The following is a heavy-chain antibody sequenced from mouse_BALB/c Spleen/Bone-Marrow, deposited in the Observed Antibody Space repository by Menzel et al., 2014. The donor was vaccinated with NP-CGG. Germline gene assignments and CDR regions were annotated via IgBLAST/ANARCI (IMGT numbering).Heavy chain of an antibody. CDR3: TRDAMDY. Sequence: EVKLMESGGGLVKPGGSPELSCAASGFTFSSYTMSWVRQTPEKRLEWVATISSGGSYTYYPDSVKGRFTISRDNAKNTLYLQMSSLKSEDTAMYYCTRDAMDYWGQGTSVTVSP. CDR1: GFTFSSYT. J-gene: IGHJ4*01. V-gene: IGHV5-6-4*01. CDR2: ISSGGSYT.